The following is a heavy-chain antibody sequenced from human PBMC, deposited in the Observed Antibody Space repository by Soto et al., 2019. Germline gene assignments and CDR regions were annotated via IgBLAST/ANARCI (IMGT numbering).Heavy chain of an antibody. CDR3: AIVSRSLGYCSGGSCLQMDV. Sequence: PGGSLRLSCAASGFTFSSYAMHWVRQAPGKGLEYVSAISSNGGSTYYANSVKGRFTISRDNSKNTMYLQMGSLRAEDMAVYYCAIVSRSLGYCSGGSCLQMDVWGKGTTVTVSS. J-gene: IGHJ6*04. CDR2: ISSNGGST. CDR1: GFTFSSYA. V-gene: IGHV3-64*01. D-gene: IGHD2-15*01.